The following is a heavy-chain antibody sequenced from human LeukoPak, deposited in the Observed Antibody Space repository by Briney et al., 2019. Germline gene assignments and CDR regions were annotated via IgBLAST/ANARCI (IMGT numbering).Heavy chain of an antibody. CDR1: GGSISSSRYY. CDR2: IYYSGST. Sequence: KPSETLSLTCTVSGGSISSSRYYWGWIRQPPGKGLEWIGSIYYSGSTYYNPSLKSRVTISVDTSKNQFSLKLSSVTAADTAVYYCARGVDSSESYAFDIWGQGTMVTVSS. D-gene: IGHD3-22*01. CDR3: ARGVDSSESYAFDI. J-gene: IGHJ3*02. V-gene: IGHV4-39*07.